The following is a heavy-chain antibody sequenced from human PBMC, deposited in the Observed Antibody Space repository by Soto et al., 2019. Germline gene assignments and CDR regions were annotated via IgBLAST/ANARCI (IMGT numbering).Heavy chain of an antibody. V-gene: IGHV1-18*01. CDR2: ISAYNGNT. CDR1: GYTFTSYG. Sequence: SSVKVSCKASGYTFTSYGISWVRHAPGQGLEWMGWISAYNGNTNYAQKLQGRVTMTTDTSTSTAYMELRSLRSDDTAVYYCAASLFYYDSSGYNENDAFDIWGQGTMVTVSS. J-gene: IGHJ3*02. D-gene: IGHD3-22*01. CDR3: AASLFYYDSSGYNENDAFDI.